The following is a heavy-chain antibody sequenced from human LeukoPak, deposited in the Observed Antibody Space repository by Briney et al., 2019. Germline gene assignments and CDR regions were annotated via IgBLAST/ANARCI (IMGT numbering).Heavy chain of an antibody. Sequence: GGSLRLSCAASGFAFSSYGMSWVRQAPGKGLEWVSYISSSGSTIYYADSVKGRFTISRDNAKNSLYLQMNSLRVEDSAVYYCARVLVVPNSADYLDYWGQGTLVTVSS. J-gene: IGHJ4*02. CDR2: ISSSGSTI. CDR3: ARVLVVPNSADYLDY. V-gene: IGHV3-48*04. D-gene: IGHD2-2*01. CDR1: GFAFSSYG.